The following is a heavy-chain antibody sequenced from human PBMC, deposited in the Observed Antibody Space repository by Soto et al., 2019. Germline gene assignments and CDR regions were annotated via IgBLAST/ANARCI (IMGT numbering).Heavy chain of an antibody. CDR3: ARVHDSSGYHFDY. V-gene: IGHV1-69*13. CDR2: IIPIFGTA. J-gene: IGHJ4*02. D-gene: IGHD3-22*01. CDR1: GVTFSSYA. Sequence: SVKVSCKASGVTFSSYAISWVRQAPGQGLEWMGGIIPIFGTANYAQKFQGRVTITADESTSTAYMELSSLRSEDTAVYYCARVHDSSGYHFDYWGQGTLVTVS.